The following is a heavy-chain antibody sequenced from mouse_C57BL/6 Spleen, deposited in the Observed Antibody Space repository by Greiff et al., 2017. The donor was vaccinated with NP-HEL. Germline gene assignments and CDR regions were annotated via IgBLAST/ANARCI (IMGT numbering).Heavy chain of an antibody. CDR1: GYTFTSYW. J-gene: IGHJ4*01. Sequence: VQLQQPGAELVMPGASVKLSCKASGYTFTSYWMHWVKQRPRQGLEWIGEIDPSDSYTNYNQKFKGKSTLTVDKSSSTAYMQLSSLTSEDSAVYYCARRYYGNFYYAMDYWGQGTSVTVSS. D-gene: IGHD2-1*01. V-gene: IGHV1-69*01. CDR2: IDPSDSYT. CDR3: ARRYYGNFYYAMDY.